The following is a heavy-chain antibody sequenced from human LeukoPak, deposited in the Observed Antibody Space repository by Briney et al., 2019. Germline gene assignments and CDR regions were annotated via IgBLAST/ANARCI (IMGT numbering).Heavy chain of an antibody. Sequence: GASVKVSCKASGYTFTSYGISWVRQAPGQGLEWMGWISAYNGNTNYAQKLQGRVTMTTDTSTSTAYMELRSLRSDDTAVYYCARGPPVKYSYCSGGSCYGYNWFDPWGQGTLVTVSS. J-gene: IGHJ5*02. CDR1: GYTFTSYG. D-gene: IGHD2-15*01. CDR3: ARGPPVKYSYCSGGSCYGYNWFDP. CDR2: ISAYNGNT. V-gene: IGHV1-18*01.